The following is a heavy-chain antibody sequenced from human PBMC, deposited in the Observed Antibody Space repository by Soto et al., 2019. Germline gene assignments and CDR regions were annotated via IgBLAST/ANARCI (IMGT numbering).Heavy chain of an antibody. CDR1: GGSISSYY. CDR3: VGKGLEWVALLSYDASDKYYAHSVRGRFTISRDDSNNTLYLQMNSLTTEDTAVYYCAKVLSGYYQSFLES. D-gene: IGHD3-3*01. V-gene: IGHV4-59*08. J-gene: IGHJ4*01. Sequence: LSLTCTVSGGSISSYYWSWIRQPPGKGLEWIGYVHDSWGSHYNPSLKSRVAISLDTSKSQFSLKLTSVTATDTAVSYCVGKGLEWVALLSYDASDKYYAHSVRGRFTISRDDSNNTLYLQMNSLTTEDTAVYYCAKVLSGYYQSFLESWGHGTLVTVSS. CDR2: VHDSWGS.